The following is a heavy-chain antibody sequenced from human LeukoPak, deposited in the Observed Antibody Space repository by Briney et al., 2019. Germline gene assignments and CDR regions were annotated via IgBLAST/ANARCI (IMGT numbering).Heavy chain of an antibody. CDR3: ARVVGLTGYSSSWYSGYYYYMDV. J-gene: IGHJ6*03. CDR2: IIPIFGTA. Sequence: ASVKVSCKASGGTFSSYAISWVRQAPGQGLEGMGGIIPIFGTANYAQKFQGRVTITADKSTSTAYMELSSLRSEDTAVYYCARVVGLTGYSSSWYSGYYYYMDVWGKGTTVTVSS. V-gene: IGHV1-69*06. CDR1: GGTFSSYA. D-gene: IGHD6-13*01.